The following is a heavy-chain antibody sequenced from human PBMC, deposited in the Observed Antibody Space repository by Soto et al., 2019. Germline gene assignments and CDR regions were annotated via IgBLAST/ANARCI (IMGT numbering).Heavy chain of an antibody. CDR3: ARETYSSGPMYYFDY. Sequence: PGGSLRLSCAASGFTINNYDIQWVRQAPGKGLEWVAVLWYGGSNKYYADSVRGRFTISRDNSKNTLYLQMNSLRADDTAVYYCARETYSSGPMYYFDYWGQGTLVTVSS. D-gene: IGHD6-19*01. CDR2: LWYGGSNK. CDR1: GFTINNYD. J-gene: IGHJ4*02. V-gene: IGHV3-33*01.